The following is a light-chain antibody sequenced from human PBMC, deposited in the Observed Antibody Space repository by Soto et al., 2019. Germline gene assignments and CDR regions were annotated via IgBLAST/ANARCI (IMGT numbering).Light chain of an antibody. V-gene: IGKV3-15*01. CDR3: QHYNNFPET. Sequence: EIVMTQSPATLSVSPGERATLSCRASQSVSSNLAWYQQKPGQAPRLLIYGASTSTTGIPARFSGSGSGTEFTLTISSLQYEDSAVYYCQHYNNFPETFGQGTKVEIK. CDR2: GAS. CDR1: QSVSSN. J-gene: IGKJ1*01.